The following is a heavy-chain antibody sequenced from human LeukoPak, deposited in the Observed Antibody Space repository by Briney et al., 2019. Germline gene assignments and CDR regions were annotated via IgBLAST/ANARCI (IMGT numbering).Heavy chain of an antibody. V-gene: IGHV4-38-2*02. Sequence: SETLSLTCTVSGYSVSSGHYWGWIRQPPGKGLEWIGSIYEGETTYYNPSLKTRLTISLDTSKNQFSLKLSSVTAADTAVYYCASNWSDFDYWGQGILVTVSS. CDR2: IYEGETT. CDR3: ASNWSDFDY. D-gene: IGHD1-1*01. CDR1: GYSVSSGHY. J-gene: IGHJ4*02.